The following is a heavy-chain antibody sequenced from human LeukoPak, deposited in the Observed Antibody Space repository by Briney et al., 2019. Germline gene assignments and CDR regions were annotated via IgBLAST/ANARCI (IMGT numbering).Heavy chain of an antibody. CDR2: INWNGGST. CDR3: ARNYDIGYFDY. V-gene: IGHV3-20*04. CDR1: GFTFDDYG. D-gene: IGHD3-9*01. J-gene: IGHJ4*02. Sequence: GGSLRLSCAASGFTFDDYGMSWVRRAPGKGLEWVSGINWNGGSTGYADSVKGRFTISRDNAKNSLYLQMNSLRAEDTALYYCARNYDIGYFDYWGQGTLVTVSS.